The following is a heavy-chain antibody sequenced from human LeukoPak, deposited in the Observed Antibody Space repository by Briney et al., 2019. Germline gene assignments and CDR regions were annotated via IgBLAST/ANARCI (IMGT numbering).Heavy chain of an antibody. CDR3: AKDPRAATDFTGGY. Sequence: GGSLRLSCAASGFTFSSYAMSWVRQAPRKGLEWVSGISGSGFSTYYADSVKGRFTISRNNPKNTLYLQVNSPRTEDTALYYCAKDPRAATDFTGGYWGQGTLVTVSS. J-gene: IGHJ4*02. CDR1: GFTFSSYA. CDR2: ISGSGFST. V-gene: IGHV3-23*01. D-gene: IGHD6-13*01.